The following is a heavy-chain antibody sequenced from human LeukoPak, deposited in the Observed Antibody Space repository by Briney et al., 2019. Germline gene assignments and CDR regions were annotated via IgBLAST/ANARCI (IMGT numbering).Heavy chain of an antibody. CDR1: GFTFSSYA. CDR3: AGGIDGDFDY. V-gene: IGHV3-11*01. J-gene: IGHJ4*02. Sequence: GGSLRLSCAASGFTFSSYAMSWIRQAPGKGLEWISYINNSGRTIYYADSVKGRFTISRDNAKNSLYLQMNSLGAEDTAVYYCAGGIDGDFDYWGQGTLVTVFS. CDR2: INNSGRTI. D-gene: IGHD3-16*01.